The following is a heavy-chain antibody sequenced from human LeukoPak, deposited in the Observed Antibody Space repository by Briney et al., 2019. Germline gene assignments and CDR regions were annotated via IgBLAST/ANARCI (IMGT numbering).Heavy chain of an antibody. CDR2: INHSGST. J-gene: IGHJ4*02. CDR3: ARGSGITMVRGPMRY. V-gene: IGHV4-34*01. Sequence: PSATLSLTCAVYGGSFSGYYWSWIRQPPGKGLEWIGEINHSGSTNYNPSLKSRVTISVDTSKNQFSLKLSSVTAADTAVYYCARGSGITMVRGPMRYWGQGTLVTVSS. CDR1: GGSFSGYY. D-gene: IGHD3-10*01.